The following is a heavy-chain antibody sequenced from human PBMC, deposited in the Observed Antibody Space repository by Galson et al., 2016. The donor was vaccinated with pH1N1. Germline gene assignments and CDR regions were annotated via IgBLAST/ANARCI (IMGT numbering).Heavy chain of an antibody. V-gene: IGHV3-7*01. CDR2: IMEDGNET. Sequence: SLRLSCAASGFTFSNYWMHWVRQVPGKGLEWVANIMEDGNETYYVDSVRGRFTISRDNAKNSLYLQMNSLRDEDTALYYCARAIGSRSAYWGQGTLVTVSS. D-gene: IGHD3-16*02. J-gene: IGHJ4*02. CDR3: ARAIGSRSAY. CDR1: GFTFSNYW.